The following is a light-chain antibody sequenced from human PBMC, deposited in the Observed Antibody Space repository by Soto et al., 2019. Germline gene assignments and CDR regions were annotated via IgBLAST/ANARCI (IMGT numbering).Light chain of an antibody. Sequence: DIQMTQSPSTLSASVGDRVTITCRASQNINNWLAWYQQKPGKAPKFLIYDASTLESGVPSRFSGSGFGTEFSLTISSLQPDDFGSDYCQHMRTFGQGTKVESK. CDR3: QHMRT. CDR1: QNINNW. V-gene: IGKV1-5*01. CDR2: DAS. J-gene: IGKJ1*01.